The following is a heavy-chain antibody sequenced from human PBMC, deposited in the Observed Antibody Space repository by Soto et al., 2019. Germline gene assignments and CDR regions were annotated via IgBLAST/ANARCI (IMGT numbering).Heavy chain of an antibody. CDR1: GYTFTGYY. Sequence: ASLNVSCKASGYTFTGYYMHWVRQAPGQGLEWMGWINPNSGGTNYAQKFQGRVTMTRDTSISTAYMELSRLRSDDTAVYYCASSTSSGWYEEVWFDPWGQGTLVTVSS. V-gene: IGHV1-2*02. CDR2: INPNSGGT. CDR3: ASSTSSGWYEEVWFDP. J-gene: IGHJ5*02. D-gene: IGHD6-19*01.